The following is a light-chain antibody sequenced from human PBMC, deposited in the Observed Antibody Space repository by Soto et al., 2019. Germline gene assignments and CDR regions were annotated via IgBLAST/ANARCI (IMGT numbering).Light chain of an antibody. V-gene: IGLV2-14*01. CDR2: GVS. J-gene: IGLJ1*01. CDR1: ISDFVVYNY. CDR3: SSYAGSSNV. Sequence: QSALTQPASVSGSPGQSITISCTGTISDFVVYNYVSWYQQHPGKAPKLMIYGVSNRPSGVSNRFSGSKSGNTASLTVSGLQAEDEADYYCSSYAGSSNVFGTGTKVTVL.